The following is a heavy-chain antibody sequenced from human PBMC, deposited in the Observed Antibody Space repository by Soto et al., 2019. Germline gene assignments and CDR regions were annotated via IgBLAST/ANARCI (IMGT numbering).Heavy chain of an antibody. J-gene: IGHJ6*02. CDR1: GYTFTSYG. CDR3: ARDDGSSPNSYYGMDV. Sequence: ASVKVSCKASGYTFTSYGISWVRQAPGQGLEWMGWISAYNGNTNYAQKLQGRVTMTTDTSTSTAYMELRSLRSDDTAVYYCARDDGSSPNSYYGMDVWGQGTTVTVSS. CDR2: ISAYNGNT. D-gene: IGHD6-6*01. V-gene: IGHV1-18*04.